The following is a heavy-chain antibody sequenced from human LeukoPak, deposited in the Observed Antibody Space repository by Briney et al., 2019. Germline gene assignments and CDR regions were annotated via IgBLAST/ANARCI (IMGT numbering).Heavy chain of an antibody. Sequence: SETLSPTCSVSGGSISSYYWSWIRQSPGKGLEWFGYIYYTGATYYKPSLESRVTVSIDTSKRQLSLELRSVTAADSAVYFCARDRRESSKPNDAFDIWGQGTMVTVSA. CDR1: GGSISSYY. J-gene: IGHJ3*02. V-gene: IGHV4-59*01. D-gene: IGHD4-11*01. CDR2: IYYTGAT. CDR3: ARDRRESSKPNDAFDI.